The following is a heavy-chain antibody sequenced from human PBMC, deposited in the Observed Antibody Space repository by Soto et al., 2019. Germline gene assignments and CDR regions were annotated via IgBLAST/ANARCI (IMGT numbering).Heavy chain of an antibody. J-gene: IGHJ4*02. CDR2: ISSSSSTI. V-gene: IGHV3-48*02. CDR1: GFTFSSYA. D-gene: IGHD6-6*01. Sequence: PGGSLRLSCAASGFTFSSYAMSWVRQAPGKGLEWVSYISSSSSTIYYADSVKGRFTISRDNAKNSLYLQMNSLRDEDTAVYYCASDLYSSSIYWGQGTLVTVSS. CDR3: ASDLYSSSIY.